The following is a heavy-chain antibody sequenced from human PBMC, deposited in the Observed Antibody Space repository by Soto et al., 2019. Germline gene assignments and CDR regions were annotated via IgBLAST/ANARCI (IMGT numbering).Heavy chain of an antibody. J-gene: IGHJ4*02. CDR2: ISETGDGT. Sequence: EVQLLESGGGLQQPGGSLRLSCTASGFTFSSCAMSWVRQAPGKGLEWVSGISETGDGTYYADTVEGRFTISRDNXKNTLYLEMNSLRADDTAVYYCAKEGSSRRFDFDYWGQGILVTVSS. CDR1: GFTFSSCA. CDR3: AKEGSSRRFDFDY. D-gene: IGHD6-13*01. V-gene: IGHV3-23*01.